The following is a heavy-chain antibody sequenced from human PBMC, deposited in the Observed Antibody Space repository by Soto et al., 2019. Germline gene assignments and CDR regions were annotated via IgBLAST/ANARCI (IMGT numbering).Heavy chain of an antibody. Sequence: QVQLVQSGAEEKKPGASVKVSCKASGYTFTTFAMHWVRQAPGQRLERMGWINTDNGYTKYSQKIQGRVTITRDTSASTAYMELSSLRSEDTAVYYCARLVGNWFDPWGQGALVTVSS. CDR3: ARLVGNWFDP. V-gene: IGHV1-3*04. CDR1: GYTFTTFA. CDR2: INTDNGYT. J-gene: IGHJ5*02. D-gene: IGHD2-2*01.